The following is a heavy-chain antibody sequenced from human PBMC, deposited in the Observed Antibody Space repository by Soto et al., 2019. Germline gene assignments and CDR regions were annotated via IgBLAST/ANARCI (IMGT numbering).Heavy chain of an antibody. V-gene: IGHV3-23*01. CDR3: ARISVASSTDY. D-gene: IGHD5-12*01. J-gene: IGHJ4*02. Sequence: GGYLRPSCAASGFTFTNYAMNCVRQAPGKGLEWVSAICASGGCTFYADSVKGRFTVSRDNSKNTLFLQMDSLGADDTAVYYCARISVASSTDYWGQGTLVTVSS. CDR2: ICASGGCT. CDR1: GFTFTNYA.